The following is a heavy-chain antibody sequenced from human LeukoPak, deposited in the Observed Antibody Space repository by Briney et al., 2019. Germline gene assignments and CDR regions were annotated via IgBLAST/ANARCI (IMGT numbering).Heavy chain of an antibody. CDR1: GYSFTGHY. CDR2: INPKTGDK. CDR3: ARGGSSGWNGYMDV. V-gene: IGHV1-2*02. Sequence: GASVKVSCKASGYSFTGHYLHWVRQAPGQGLEWMGWINPKTGDKTYAQKFQGRVTMTWDTSITTAYMELSSLRSEDTAVYYCARGGSSGWNGYMDVWGKRTTVTVSS. D-gene: IGHD6-19*01. J-gene: IGHJ6*03.